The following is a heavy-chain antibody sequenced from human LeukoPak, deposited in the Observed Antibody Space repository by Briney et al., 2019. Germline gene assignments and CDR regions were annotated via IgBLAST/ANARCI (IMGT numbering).Heavy chain of an antibody. CDR2: ISPDGNKK. J-gene: IGHJ4*02. CDR3: ARDLYNSASK. V-gene: IGHV3-7*03. D-gene: IGHD6-25*01. Sequence: GGSLRLSCAVSGLTFSSSWMDWVRQAPGKGLEWVASISPDGNKKYSADSVKGRFTISRDNAENSLYLQMNSLRVEDTAVYYCARDLYNSASKWGQGTLVTVSS. CDR1: GLTFSSSW.